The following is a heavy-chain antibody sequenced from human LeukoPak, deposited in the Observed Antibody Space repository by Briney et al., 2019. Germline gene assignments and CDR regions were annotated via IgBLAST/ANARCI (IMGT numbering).Heavy chain of an antibody. CDR2: IYYSGST. Sequence: SETLSLTCTVSGGSLSSYYWSWIRQPPGKGLEWIGYIYYSGSTNYNPSLKSRVTISVDTSKNQFSLKLSSVTAADTAVYYCAREVSLREKMMPGNNWFDPWGQGTLVTVSS. D-gene: IGHD5/OR15-5a*01. CDR3: AREVSLREKMMPGNNWFDP. V-gene: IGHV4-59*01. J-gene: IGHJ5*02. CDR1: GGSLSSYY.